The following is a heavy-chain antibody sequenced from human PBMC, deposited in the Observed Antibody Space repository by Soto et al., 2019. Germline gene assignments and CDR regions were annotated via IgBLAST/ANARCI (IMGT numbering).Heavy chain of an antibody. CDR2: IISSSSTI. D-gene: IGHD6-13*01. CDR1: GFTFSSYS. Sequence: EVQLVESGGGLVQPGGSLRLSCAASGFTFSSYSMNWVRQAPGKGLEWVSYIISSSSTIYYADSVKGRFTISRDNAKNSLYLQMYSLTAEDKAVYYCARHPERIAEIGWFDPWGQGTLVTVSS. CDR3: ARHPERIAEIGWFDP. J-gene: IGHJ5*02. V-gene: IGHV3-48*01.